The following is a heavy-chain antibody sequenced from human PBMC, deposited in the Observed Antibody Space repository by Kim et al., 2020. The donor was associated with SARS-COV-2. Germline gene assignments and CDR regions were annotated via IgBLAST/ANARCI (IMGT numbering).Heavy chain of an antibody. J-gene: IGHJ4*02. D-gene: IGHD6-19*01. V-gene: IGHV4-59*09. CDR3: ARGSIAVAGTLDY. Sequence: STPTPQSRVPLSVDTSKNQFSLKLSSVTAADAAVYYCARGSIAVAGTLDYWGQGTLVTVSS.